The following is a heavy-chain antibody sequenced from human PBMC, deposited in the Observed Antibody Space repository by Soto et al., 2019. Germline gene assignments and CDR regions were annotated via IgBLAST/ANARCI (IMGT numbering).Heavy chain of an antibody. CDR1: GVSVRGHYW. CDR2: IYHRGST. J-gene: IGHJ4*02. CDR3: ARGLSIVVAGNRLGRPDY. D-gene: IGHD6-19*01. Sequence: QVQLQESGPGLVKPSGTLSLTCAVSGVSVRGHYWWHWVRQPPGKWLEWFGGIYHRGSTTYTPSRSSRVIIATDTSSKQSSLKLTAVTAADTAVDYWARGLSIVVAGNRLGRPDYWGQGTLVSVSA. V-gene: IGHV4-4*02.